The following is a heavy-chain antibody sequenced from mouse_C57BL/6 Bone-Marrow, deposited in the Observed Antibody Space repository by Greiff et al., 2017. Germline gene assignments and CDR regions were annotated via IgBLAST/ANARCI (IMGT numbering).Heavy chain of an antibody. V-gene: IGHV1-9*01. CDR1: GYTFTGYW. CDR2: ILPGGGST. J-gene: IGHJ2*01. D-gene: IGHD1-1*01. Sequence: VQLQQSGAELMKPGASVKLSCKATGYTFTGYWIEWVKQRPGHGLEWIGEILPGGGSTNYNEKFKGKATFTADTSSNTAYMQLSSLTTEDSAIYYCAREIPHDGSSYRDYWGQGTTLTVSS. CDR3: AREIPHDGSSYRDY.